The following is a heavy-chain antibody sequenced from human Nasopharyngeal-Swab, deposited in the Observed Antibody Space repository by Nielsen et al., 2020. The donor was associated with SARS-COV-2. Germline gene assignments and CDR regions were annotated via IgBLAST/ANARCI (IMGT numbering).Heavy chain of an antibody. Sequence: WVRQAPGQGLEWMGGFDPEDGETIYAQKFQGRVTMTEDTSTDTAYMELSSLRSEDTDVEECATIESSRKETNYYYMDVWGKKTTVTVSS. CDR3: ATIESSRKETNYYYMDV. CDR2: FDPEDGET. J-gene: IGHJ6*03. D-gene: IGHD1-7*01. V-gene: IGHV1-24*01.